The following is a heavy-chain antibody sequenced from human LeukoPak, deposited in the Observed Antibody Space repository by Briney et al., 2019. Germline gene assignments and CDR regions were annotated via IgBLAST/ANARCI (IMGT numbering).Heavy chain of an antibody. CDR2: ISGSGGST. Sequence: GGTLRLSCAASGFTFSSYGMSWVRQAPGKGLEWVSAISGSGGSTYYADSVKGRFTISRDNSENTLYLQMNSLRAEDTAVYYCAKGTAQYYFDYWGQGTLVTVSS. D-gene: IGHD1-14*01. J-gene: IGHJ4*02. V-gene: IGHV3-23*01. CDR3: AKGTAQYYFDY. CDR1: GFTFSSYG.